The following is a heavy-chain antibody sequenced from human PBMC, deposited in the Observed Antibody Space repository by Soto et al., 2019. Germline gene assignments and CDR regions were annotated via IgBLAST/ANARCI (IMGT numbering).Heavy chain of an antibody. D-gene: IGHD3-3*01. V-gene: IGHV4-34*01. CDR1: GGSFSGYY. J-gene: IGHJ6*02. CDR2: INHSGST. CDR3: ARDRIFYGVKYYYYYGMDV. Sequence: ETLSLTCAVYGGSFSGYYWSRIRQPPGKGLEWIGEINHSGSTNYNPSLRSRVTISVDTSKNQFSLKLSSVTAADTAVYYCARDRIFYGVKYYYYYGMDVWGQGTTVTVSS.